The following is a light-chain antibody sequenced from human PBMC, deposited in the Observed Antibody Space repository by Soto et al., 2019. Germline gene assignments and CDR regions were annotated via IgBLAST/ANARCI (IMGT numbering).Light chain of an antibody. CDR1: SSDVGSYNL. Sequence: QSVLTQPASVSGSPGQSITISCTGTSSDVGSYNLVSWYQLHPGKAPKLMIYEGSKRPSGVSNRFSGSKSGNTASLTISGLQAEDEADYYCCSYTGSNTFVFGGGTKLTVL. CDR3: CSYTGSNTFV. J-gene: IGLJ2*01. V-gene: IGLV2-23*03. CDR2: EGS.